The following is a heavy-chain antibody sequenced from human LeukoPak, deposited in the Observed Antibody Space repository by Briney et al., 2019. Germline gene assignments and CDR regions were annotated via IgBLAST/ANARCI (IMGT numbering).Heavy chain of an antibody. Sequence: GGSLRLSCAASGFTLDEFTMHWVRQTPGKGLEWVSLSSWNGVTTYYADSVKGRFTFSRDNIKNSLYLQVNSLRNDDTALYYCVKGNTGTYYDNWFDSWGQGTLVTVSS. V-gene: IGHV3-43*01. CDR3: VKGNTGTYYDNWFDS. J-gene: IGHJ5*01. CDR1: GFTLDEFT. CDR2: SSWNGVTT. D-gene: IGHD1-26*01.